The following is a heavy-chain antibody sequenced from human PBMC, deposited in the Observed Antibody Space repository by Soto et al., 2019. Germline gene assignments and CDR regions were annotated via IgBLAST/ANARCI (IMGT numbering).Heavy chain of an antibody. D-gene: IGHD6-13*01. V-gene: IGHV3-30-3*01. CDR1: GFTFNSYA. CDR2: ISYDGSSK. J-gene: IGHJ3*02. CDR3: AKDRYSSSCDAFDI. Sequence: QVQLVESGGGVVQPGRSLRLSCAASGFTFNSYAMHWVRQAPGKGLEWVAVISYDGSSKYYADSVKGRFTISRDNSKNTLYLQMNSLRAEDTAVYYCAKDRYSSSCDAFDIWGQGTMVTVSS.